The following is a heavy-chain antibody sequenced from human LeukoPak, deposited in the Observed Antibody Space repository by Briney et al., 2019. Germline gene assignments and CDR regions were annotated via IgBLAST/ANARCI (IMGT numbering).Heavy chain of an antibody. J-gene: IGHJ4*02. CDR2: IYYRGST. CDR1: GGSISSYY. Sequence: SETLSLTCIVSGGSISSYYWSWIRQPPGKELEWIGYIYYRGSTNYNASLKSRVTISVDTSKNQFSLKLRSVTAADTAVYYCARWVAASSIDYWGQGTLVTVSS. CDR3: ARWVAASSIDY. V-gene: IGHV4-59*08. D-gene: IGHD6-13*01.